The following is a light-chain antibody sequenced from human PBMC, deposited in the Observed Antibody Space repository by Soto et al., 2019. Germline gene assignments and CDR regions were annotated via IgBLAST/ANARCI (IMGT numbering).Light chain of an antibody. J-gene: IGLJ7*01. CDR2: EVT. V-gene: IGLV2-14*01. Sequence: QSALTQPASVSGSPGQSITISCTGTSSDVGGYNYVSWYQQHPGKVPKLMIYEVTNRPSGVSDRFSGSKSGNTASLTISGLQDEDEADYYCTSYTSSSTLVFGGGTQLTVL. CDR3: TSYTSSSTLV. CDR1: SSDVGGYNY.